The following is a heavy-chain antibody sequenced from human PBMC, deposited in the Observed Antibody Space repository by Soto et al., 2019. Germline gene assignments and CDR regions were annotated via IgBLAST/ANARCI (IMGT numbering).Heavy chain of an antibody. CDR3: AKVDGSVNSYPFDY. CDR1: GFTFSSFA. V-gene: IGHV3-23*01. D-gene: IGHD3-10*01. Sequence: SGGSLRLSCAASGFTFSSFAMSWVRQAPGKGLEWVSSITGSGGSGSTSYADTVRGRFSVSRDNSKNTLYLQMNSLRAEDTAIYYCAKVDGSVNSYPFDYWGQGTLVTVSP. CDR2: ITGSGGSGST. J-gene: IGHJ4*02.